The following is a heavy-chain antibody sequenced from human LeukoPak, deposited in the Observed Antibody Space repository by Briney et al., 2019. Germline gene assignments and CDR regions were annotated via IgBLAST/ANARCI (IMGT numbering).Heavy chain of an antibody. CDR1: GGSISSSSYY. D-gene: IGHD4-17*01. CDR3: ASEPTVTTPGAS. J-gene: IGHJ4*02. CDR2: IYYSGST. V-gene: IGHV4-39*07. Sequence: SETLSLTCTVSGGSISSSSYYWGWIRQPPGKGLEWIGSIYYSGSTYYNPSLKSRVTISVDTSKNQFSLKLSSVTAADTAVYYCASEPTVTTPGASWGQGTLVTVSS.